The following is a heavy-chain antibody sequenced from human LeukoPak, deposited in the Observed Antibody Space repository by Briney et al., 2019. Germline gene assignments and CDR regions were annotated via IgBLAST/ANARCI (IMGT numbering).Heavy chain of an antibody. J-gene: IGHJ3*02. CDR3: ARDQAVAGTTDAFGI. V-gene: IGHV1-69*13. CDR1: GGTFSSYA. D-gene: IGHD6-19*01. CDR2: IIPILGTA. Sequence: SVKVSCKASGGTFSSYAISWVRQAPGQGLEWMGGIIPILGTAKYAQKFQGRVTITADDSATTAYMELSSLRSEDTAVYYCARDQAVAGTTDAFGIWGQGTMVTISS.